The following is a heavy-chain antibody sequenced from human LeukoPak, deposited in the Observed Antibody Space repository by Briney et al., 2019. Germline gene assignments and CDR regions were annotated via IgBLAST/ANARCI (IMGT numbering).Heavy chain of an antibody. CDR3: ARSAHDYGDYVSRGAFDI. CDR1: GYTFTSYG. J-gene: IGHJ3*02. Sequence: ASVKVSCKASGYTFTSYGISWVRQAPGQGLEWMGWISAYNGNTNYAQKLQGRVTMTTDTSTSTAYMELRSLRSDDTAVYYCARSAHDYGDYVSRGAFDIWAKGQWSPSLQ. V-gene: IGHV1-18*01. CDR2: ISAYNGNT. D-gene: IGHD4-17*01.